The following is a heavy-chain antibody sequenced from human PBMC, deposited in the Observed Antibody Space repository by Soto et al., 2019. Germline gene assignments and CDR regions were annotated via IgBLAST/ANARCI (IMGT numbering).Heavy chain of an antibody. D-gene: IGHD3-10*01. CDR1: GFTFSSYS. CDR3: ARDQRGSGAYGMDV. J-gene: IGHJ6*02. CDR2: ISSSSSYI. V-gene: IGHV3-21*01. Sequence: GGSLRLSCAASGFTFSSYSMNWVRQAPGKGLEWVSSISSSSSYIYYADSVKGRFTISRDNAKNSLYLQMNSLRAEDTAVYYCARDQRGSGAYGMDVWGQGTTVAASS.